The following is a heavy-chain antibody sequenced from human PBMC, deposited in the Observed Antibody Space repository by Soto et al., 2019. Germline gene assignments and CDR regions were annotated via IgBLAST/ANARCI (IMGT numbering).Heavy chain of an antibody. J-gene: IGHJ4*02. CDR2: IYYSGST. D-gene: IGHD3-9*01. CDR1: GGSVSSGSYY. CDR3: ASTDDYDILPVVY. Sequence: SETLSLTCTVSGGSVSSGSYYWSWIRQPPGKGLEWIGYIYYSGSTNYNPSLKSRVTISVDTSKNQFSLKLSSVTAADTAVYYCASTDDYDILPVVYWGQGTLVTVSS. V-gene: IGHV4-61*01.